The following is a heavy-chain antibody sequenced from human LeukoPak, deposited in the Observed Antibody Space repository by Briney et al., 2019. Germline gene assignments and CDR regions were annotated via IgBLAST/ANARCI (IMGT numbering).Heavy chain of an antibody. Sequence: SETLFLTCTVSGGSISSYYWSWIRQPAGKGLEWIGRIYSSGSTNYNPSLKSRVTMSVDTSKNQFSLKLSSVTAADTAVYYCARGEGLRGAYYYYYYMDVWGKGTTVTVSS. D-gene: IGHD4-17*01. CDR2: IYSSGST. CDR3: ARGEGLRGAYYYYYYMDV. CDR1: GGSISSYY. V-gene: IGHV4-4*07. J-gene: IGHJ6*03.